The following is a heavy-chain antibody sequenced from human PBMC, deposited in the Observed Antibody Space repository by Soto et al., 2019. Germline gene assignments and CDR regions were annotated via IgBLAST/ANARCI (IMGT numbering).Heavy chain of an antibody. D-gene: IGHD5-12*01. CDR1: GDSVSSNSAA. Sequence: SQTLSLTCAISGDSVSSNSAAWNWIRQSPSRGLEWLGRTYYRSKWYNDYAVSVKSRITINPDTSKNQFSLQLNSVTPEDTAVYYCARDGARYSGYDYYYYYGMDVWGQGTTVTVSS. CDR2: TYYRSKWYN. CDR3: ARDGARYSGYDYYYYYGMDV. J-gene: IGHJ6*02. V-gene: IGHV6-1*01.